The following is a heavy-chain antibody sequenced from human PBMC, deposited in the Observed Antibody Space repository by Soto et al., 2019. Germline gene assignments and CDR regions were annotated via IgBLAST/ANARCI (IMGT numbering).Heavy chain of an antibody. V-gene: IGHV4-30-4*01. CDR2: IYYSGNT. Sequence: PSETLSLTCSVSGGSISSGYYYWSWIRQPPGKGLEWIGNIYYSGNTYYNPSLKSRLIISIDTSKNQFSLKLSSVTAADTAVYYCARRGRDGYRYGAFDIWGQGTMVTVSS. D-gene: IGHD5-12*01. CDR3: ARRGRDGYRYGAFDI. CDR1: GGSISSGYYY. J-gene: IGHJ3*02.